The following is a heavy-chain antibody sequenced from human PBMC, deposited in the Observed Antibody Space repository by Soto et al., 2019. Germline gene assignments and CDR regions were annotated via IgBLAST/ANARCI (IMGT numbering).Heavy chain of an antibody. CDR2: VSHDGRNT. J-gene: IGHJ4*02. CDR3: AKGGRQWLVTSDFNY. D-gene: IGHD6-19*01. Sequence: VQLVESGGGVVQPGRSLRLSCAASGFTFSDYAMHWVRQAPGKGLAWVAVVSHDGRNTHYADSVKGRFTISRDSSKNTVSLEMTSLRAEDTAGYYCAKGGRQWLVTSDFNYWVQGALVTVSS. CDR1: GFTFSDYA. V-gene: IGHV3-30*18.